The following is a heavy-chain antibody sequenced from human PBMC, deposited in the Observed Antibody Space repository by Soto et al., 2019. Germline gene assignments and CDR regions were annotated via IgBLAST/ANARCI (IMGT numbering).Heavy chain of an antibody. CDR1: GGSSSSHGDC. Sequence: TLSLTSTVSGGSSSSHGDCWSWIRQHPGEGLEWIGYIYDSGSTYYNPSLKSRVTISVDTSKNQFSLKLSSVTAADPAVYYCARVRGGDFWGFPYGSGNLNYYYYYMDVWGKGTTVTVSS. D-gene: IGHD3-10*01. V-gene: IGHV4-31*03. J-gene: IGHJ6*03. CDR3: ARVRGGDFWGFPYGSGNLNYYYYYMDV. CDR2: IYDSGST.